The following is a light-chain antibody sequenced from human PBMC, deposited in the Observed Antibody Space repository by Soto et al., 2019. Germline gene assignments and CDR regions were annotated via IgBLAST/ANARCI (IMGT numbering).Light chain of an antibody. J-gene: IGKJ1*01. Sequence: DIQMTQSPSSLSASVLDIVTITCLASQSISIYLNWYQQKPGKAPSLLIYTASSLQSGVPSRFSGSGSGTDFTLTIGSLQPEDFATYYCQQSYTTPRTLGQGTKVDIK. CDR1: QSISIY. V-gene: IGKV1-39*01. CDR3: QQSYTTPRT. CDR2: TAS.